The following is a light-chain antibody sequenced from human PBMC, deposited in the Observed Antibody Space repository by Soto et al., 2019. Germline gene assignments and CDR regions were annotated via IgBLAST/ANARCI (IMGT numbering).Light chain of an antibody. CDR3: QQYGSSPWT. V-gene: IGKV3-20*01. Sequence: EIVLTQSPGTLSLSPGERATLSCRASQSVSSSYLAWYQQKPGQAPRLLIYGASSRATGIPDRFSGSRSGTDFTLTFSRLEPEDFAVYYCQQYGSSPWTFGQGTKVEIK. CDR1: QSVSSSY. CDR2: GAS. J-gene: IGKJ1*01.